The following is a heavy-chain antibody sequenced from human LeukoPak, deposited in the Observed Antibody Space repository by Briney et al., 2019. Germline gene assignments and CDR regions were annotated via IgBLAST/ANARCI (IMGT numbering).Heavy chain of an antibody. J-gene: IGHJ6*02. CDR1: GFTFSSYG. CDR2: IWYDGSNK. Sequence: PGGSLRLSCAASGFTFSSYGMHWVRQAPGKGLEWVAVIWYDGSNKYYADSVKGRFTISRDNSKNTLYLQMNSLRAEDTAVYYCARGAYGDYYYGMDVWGQGTTVTVSS. CDR3: ARGAYGDYYYGMDV. D-gene: IGHD3-16*01. V-gene: IGHV3-33*01.